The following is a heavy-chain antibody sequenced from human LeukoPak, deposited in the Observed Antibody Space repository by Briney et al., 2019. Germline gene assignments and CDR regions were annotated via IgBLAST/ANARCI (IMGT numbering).Heavy chain of an antibody. D-gene: IGHD1-26*01. CDR3: ARAERWELLHGDAFDI. CDR1: GFTLSSYE. Sequence: GGSLRLSCAASGFTLSSYEMNWVRQAPGKGLEWVSYISSSGSTIYYADSVKGRFTISRDNAKNSLYLQMNSLRAEDTAVYYCARAERWELLHGDAFDIWGQGTMVTVSP. V-gene: IGHV3-48*03. CDR2: ISSSGSTI. J-gene: IGHJ3*02.